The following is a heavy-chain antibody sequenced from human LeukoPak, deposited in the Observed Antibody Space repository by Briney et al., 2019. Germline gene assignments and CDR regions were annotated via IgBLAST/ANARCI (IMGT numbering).Heavy chain of an antibody. CDR2: FDPEDGET. Sequence: ASVKISCKVSGYTLTELSMHWVRQAPGKGLEWMGGFDPEDGETIYAQKFQGRVTMTEDTSTDTAYMELSSLRSEDTAVYYCATVLWHEGYQLLHLGLNWFDPWGQGTLVTVSS. CDR3: ATVLWHEGYQLLHLGLNWFDP. D-gene: IGHD2-2*01. CDR1: GYTLTELS. J-gene: IGHJ5*02. V-gene: IGHV1-24*01.